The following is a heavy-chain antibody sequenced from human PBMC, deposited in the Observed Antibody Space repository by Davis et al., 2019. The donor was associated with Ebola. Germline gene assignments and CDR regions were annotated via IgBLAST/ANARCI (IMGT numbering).Heavy chain of an antibody. CDR1: GFTFSSYS. V-gene: IGHV3-73*01. D-gene: IGHD2-21*02. Sequence: GESLKISCAASGFTFSSYSMTWVRQASGKGLEWVGRIRSKANSYATAYAASVKGRFTISRDDSKNTAYLQMNSLKTEDTAVYYCTYSVVVTAMSDYWGQGTLVTVSS. J-gene: IGHJ4*02. CDR3: TYSVVVTAMSDY. CDR2: IRSKANSYAT.